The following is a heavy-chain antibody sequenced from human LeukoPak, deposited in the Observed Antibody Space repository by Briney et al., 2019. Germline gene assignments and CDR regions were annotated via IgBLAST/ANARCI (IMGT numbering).Heavy chain of an antibody. Sequence: SVKVSCKASGGTFSSYAISWVRQAPGKALEWTGGIIPIFGTASYAQKFQGRVTITADESTSTAYMELSSLRSEDTAVYYCARGWGSSKGDYYYGMDVWGQGTTVTVSS. J-gene: IGHJ6*02. CDR3: ARGWGSSKGDYYYGMDV. V-gene: IGHV1-69*13. CDR1: GGTFSSYA. D-gene: IGHD6-6*01. CDR2: IIPIFGTA.